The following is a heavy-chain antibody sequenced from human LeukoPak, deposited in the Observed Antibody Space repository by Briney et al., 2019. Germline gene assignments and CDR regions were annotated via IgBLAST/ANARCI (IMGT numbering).Heavy chain of an antibody. Sequence: GASVKVSCKASGGTFCSNTISWVRQAPGQGLECMGGIITIFGTANYAQKFQGRVTITADESTSTAYMELSSLRYEDTAVYYCARVWCSGGSCYSSRGAFDIWGQGTMVTVSS. CDR3: ARVWCSGGSCYSSRGAFDI. V-gene: IGHV1-69*13. CDR2: IITIFGTA. CDR1: GGTFCSNT. D-gene: IGHD2-15*01. J-gene: IGHJ3*02.